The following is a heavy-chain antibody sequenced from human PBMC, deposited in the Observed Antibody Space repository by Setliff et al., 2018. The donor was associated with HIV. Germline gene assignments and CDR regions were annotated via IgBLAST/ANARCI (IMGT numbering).Heavy chain of an antibody. V-gene: IGHV3-7*01. CDR2: INQDGSEK. Sequence: GGSLRLSCAASRFTFSNYWMSWVRQTPGRGLEWVANINQDGSEKYYVASVKGRFTISRENTKTSLYLQMSSLRAEDTAVYYCATLRQQLITGWFDPWGQGTLVTVSS. D-gene: IGHD6-13*01. CDR3: ATLRQQLITGWFDP. CDR1: RFTFSNYW. J-gene: IGHJ5*02.